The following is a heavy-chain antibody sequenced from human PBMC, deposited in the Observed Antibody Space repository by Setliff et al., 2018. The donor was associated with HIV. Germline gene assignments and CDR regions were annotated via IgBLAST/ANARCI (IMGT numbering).Heavy chain of an antibody. CDR1: GYTFTGYY. CDR2: INPHSGDT. D-gene: IGHD3-3*01. V-gene: IGHV1-2*02. J-gene: IGHJ6*02. Sequence: GASVKVSCKASGYTFTGYYMHWVRQAPRQGLEWMGWINPHSGDTNYAQKFQDRVTMTRDTSVNIAYMQLSRLRSDDTAVYYCARAPTLFGVEYYYYFGMDVWGQGTTVTVSS. CDR3: ARAPTLFGVEYYYYFGMDV.